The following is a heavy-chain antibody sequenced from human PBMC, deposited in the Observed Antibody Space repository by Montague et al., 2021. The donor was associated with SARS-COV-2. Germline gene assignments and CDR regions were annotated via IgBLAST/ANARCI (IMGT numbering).Heavy chain of an antibody. CDR3: ARAQNICFIANCVNYFDL. D-gene: IGHD2-15*01. J-gene: IGHJ4*02. CDR1: GGSTSNYY. Sequence: SETLSLTCSVSGGSTSNYYWPWIRQSTGKGLQWIGYIFYTVSTKFNPSLKSRVSMSLDTSKNHFSLRLSAVTAADTARYYCARAQNICFIANCVNYFDLWGLGALVTVSS. V-gene: IGHV4-59*01. CDR2: IFYTVST.